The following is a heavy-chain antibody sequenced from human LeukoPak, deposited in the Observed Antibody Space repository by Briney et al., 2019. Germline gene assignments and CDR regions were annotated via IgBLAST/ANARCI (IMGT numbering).Heavy chain of an antibody. J-gene: IGHJ4*02. Sequence: KPSETLSLTCTVSGGSVSAFYWSWIRQPPGKGLQWIGYVSNTGSTNHTGSTNYNPSLKSRVNISVDTSNNQFSLKLSSLTAADTAVYFCARNRVATIYGKFDYWGQGTLVTVSS. V-gene: IGHV4-59*02. CDR1: GGSVSAFY. CDR3: ARNRVATIYGKFDY. CDR2: VSNTGSTNHTGST. D-gene: IGHD5-12*01.